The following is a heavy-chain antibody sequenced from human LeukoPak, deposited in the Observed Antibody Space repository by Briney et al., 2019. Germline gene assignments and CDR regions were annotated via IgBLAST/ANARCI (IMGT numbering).Heavy chain of an antibody. CDR2: ISGSGSGGST. Sequence: GGSLRLSCVASGFTFSNYGMSWVRQAPGKGLEWVSAISGSGSGGSTYYADSVKGRFTISRDNSKNTLYLQMNSLRVEDTAVYYCAKATSVTTLFDYWGQGTLVTVSS. J-gene: IGHJ4*02. V-gene: IGHV3-23*01. D-gene: IGHD4-17*01. CDR3: AKATSVTTLFDY. CDR1: GFTFSNYG.